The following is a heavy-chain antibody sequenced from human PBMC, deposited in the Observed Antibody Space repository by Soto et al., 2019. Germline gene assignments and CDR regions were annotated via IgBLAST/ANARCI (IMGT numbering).Heavy chain of an antibody. CDR2: IYPRDSDT. Sequence: GGSLKIYRKGSGYSFTSYWIGWVPQMPGKGLEWMGIIYPRDSDTRYSPSFQGQATISAEKSLSTAYQQWSSLKASDTAMYDCARHCQDCSRTSCYVDYYGMDVWGQGTTVTVSS. D-gene: IGHD2-2*01. CDR1: GYSFTSYW. CDR3: ARHCQDCSRTSCYVDYYGMDV. J-gene: IGHJ6*02. V-gene: IGHV5-51*01.